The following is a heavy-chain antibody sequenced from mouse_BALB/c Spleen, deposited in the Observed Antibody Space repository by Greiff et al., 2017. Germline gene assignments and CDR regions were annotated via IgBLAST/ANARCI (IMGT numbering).Heavy chain of an antibody. V-gene: IGHV5-4*02. CDR3: ARDGGNFDGFAY. J-gene: IGHJ3*01. CDR2: ISDGGSYT. D-gene: IGHD2-1*01. Sequence: EVQVVESGGGLVKPGGSLKLSCAASGFTFSDYYMYWVRQTPEKRLEWVATISDGGSYTYYPDSVKGRFTISRDNAKNNLYLQMSSLKSEDTAMYYCARDGGNFDGFAYWGQGTLVTVSA. CDR1: GFTFSDYY.